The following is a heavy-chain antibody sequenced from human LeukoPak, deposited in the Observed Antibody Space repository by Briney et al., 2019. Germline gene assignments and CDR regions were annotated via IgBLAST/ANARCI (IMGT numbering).Heavy chain of an antibody. D-gene: IGHD3-10*01. V-gene: IGHV4-61*02. J-gene: IGHJ4*02. CDR3: ARDPGYDSGY. CDR1: GGSISSGNYY. CDR2: IYTSGSP. Sequence: SETLSLTCTVAGGSISSGNYYWSWIRQPAGKGLEWIGRIYTSGSPNYNPSLKSRVTISLDTSKNQFSLKLSSVTAADTAVYYCARDPGYDSGYWGQGTLVTVSS.